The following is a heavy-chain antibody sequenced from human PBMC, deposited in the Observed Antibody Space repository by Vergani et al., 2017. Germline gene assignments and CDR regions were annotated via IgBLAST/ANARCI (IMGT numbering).Heavy chain of an antibody. J-gene: IGHJ4*02. Sequence: QVQLVQSGAEVKKPGASVKVSCKASGYTFTSYGISWVRQAPGQGLEWMGWISAYNGNTNYAQKLKGRVTMTTDTSTSTAYIELRSLRSDDTAVYYCARINMALMVYAYFDYWGQGTLVTVSS. CDR3: ARINMALMVYAYFDY. CDR1: GYTFTSYG. D-gene: IGHD2-8*01. CDR2: ISAYNGNT. V-gene: IGHV1-18*01.